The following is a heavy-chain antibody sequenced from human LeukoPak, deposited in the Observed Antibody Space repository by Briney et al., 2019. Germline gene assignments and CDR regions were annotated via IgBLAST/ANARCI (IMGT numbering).Heavy chain of an antibody. D-gene: IGHD3-9*01. CDR2: NXNSGGT. CDR3: ARELRYFDWLAENHYFDY. Sequence: NXNSGGTNYAQKFQGRVTMTRDTSISTAYMELSRLRSDDTAVYYCARELRYFDWLAENHYFDYWGQGTLVTVSS. V-gene: IGHV1-2*02. J-gene: IGHJ4*02.